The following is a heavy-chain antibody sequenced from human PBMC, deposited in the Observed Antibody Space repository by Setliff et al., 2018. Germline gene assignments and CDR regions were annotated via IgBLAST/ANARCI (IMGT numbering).Heavy chain of an antibody. J-gene: IGHJ6*03. D-gene: IGHD3-22*01. V-gene: IGHV4-4*08. CDR2: IYTSGST. Sequence: SETLSLTCTVSGGSISNYYWSWIRQPPWKGLEWIGYIYTSGSTNYNPSLKSRVTISVDTSKNQFSLRLNSVTAADTAVYYCARRDSTSYYGYSFDFWGKGTTVTVSS. CDR3: ARRDSTSYYGYSFDF. CDR1: GGSISNYY.